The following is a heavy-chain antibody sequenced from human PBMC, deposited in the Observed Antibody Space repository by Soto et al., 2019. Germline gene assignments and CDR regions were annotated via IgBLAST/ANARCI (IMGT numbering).Heavy chain of an antibody. D-gene: IGHD3-3*01. CDR2: IYWDDDK. CDR3: AHRVLRTVFGLVTTTAIYFDF. V-gene: IGHV2-5*02. J-gene: IGHJ4*02. Sequence: QITLKESGPTVVKPTETLTLTCTFSGFSLTTSGVGVGWVRQSPGKAPEWLALIYWDDDKRYSTSLKSRLTITTDTSKNQEVLTMANVDPADTATYYCAHRVLRTVFGLVTTTAIYFDFWGQGTPVVVSS. CDR1: GFSLTTSGVG.